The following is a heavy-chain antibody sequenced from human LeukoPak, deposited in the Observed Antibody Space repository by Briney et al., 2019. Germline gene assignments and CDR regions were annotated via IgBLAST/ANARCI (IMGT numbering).Heavy chain of an antibody. Sequence: ASVKVSCKASGYPFNAYFIHWVRQAPGQGLEWMGWINPNSGDTKFAQKFRGSVTMTRDTSINTAYMELSRLRSDDTGVYYCARGALHAGSYYDPWGQGTLVTVSS. CDR2: INPNSGDT. V-gene: IGHV1-2*04. CDR3: ARGALHAGSYYDP. CDR1: GYPFNAYF. D-gene: IGHD1-26*01. J-gene: IGHJ5*02.